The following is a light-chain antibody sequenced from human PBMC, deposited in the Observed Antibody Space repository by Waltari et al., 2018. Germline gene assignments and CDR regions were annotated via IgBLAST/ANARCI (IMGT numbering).Light chain of an antibody. CDR3: QQYGSSPKA. CDR2: GAS. J-gene: IGKJ1*01. V-gene: IGKV3-20*01. CDR1: QSVSGSY. Sequence: EIVLTQSPGTLSLSPGERATLSCRASQSVSGSYLAWYQQKPGQAPRLLIYGASSRATGIPYRFSGSGSGTDFTLTISRLEPEDFAVYYCQQYGSSPKAFGQGTKVEIK.